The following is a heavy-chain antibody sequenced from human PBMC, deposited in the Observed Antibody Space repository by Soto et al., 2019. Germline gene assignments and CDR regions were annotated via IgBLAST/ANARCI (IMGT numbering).Heavy chain of an antibody. CDR1: GGSISSGGYY. Sequence: SETLCLTCTVSGGSISSGGYYWSWIRQHPGKGLEWIGYIYYSGSTYYNPSLKSRVTISVDTSKNQFSLKLSSVTAADTAVYYCARGGYYDILTGYWAYYYYGMDVWGQGTTVTVSS. CDR2: IYYSGST. J-gene: IGHJ6*02. V-gene: IGHV4-31*03. D-gene: IGHD3-9*01. CDR3: ARGGYYDILTGYWAYYYYGMDV.